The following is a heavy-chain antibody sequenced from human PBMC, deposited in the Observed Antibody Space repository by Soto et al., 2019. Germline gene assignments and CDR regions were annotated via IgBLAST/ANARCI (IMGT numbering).Heavy chain of an antibody. CDR1: GGSISSYH. V-gene: IGHV4-59*08. D-gene: IGHD2-2*01. J-gene: IGHJ3*02. CDR3: ARQDIVVVPAAMEPDAFDI. CDR2: IYYSGST. Sequence: PSETLSLTCTVSGGSISSYHWSWIRQPPGKGLEWIGYIYYSGSTNYNPSLKSRVTISVDTSKNQFSLKLSSVTAADTAVYYCARQDIVVVPAAMEPDAFDIWGQGTMVTVSS.